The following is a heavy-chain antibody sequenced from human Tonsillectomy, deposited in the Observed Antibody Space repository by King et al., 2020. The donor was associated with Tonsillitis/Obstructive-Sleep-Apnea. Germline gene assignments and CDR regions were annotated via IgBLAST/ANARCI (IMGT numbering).Heavy chain of an antibody. V-gene: IGHV1-69*10. J-gene: IGHJ4*02. Sequence: VQLVQSGAEVKKPGSSVNVSCKASGDTFSYYAISWVRQAPGHGLEWMGGIIPVLRVTDNAQKFQGRVTFTADKSRTTGYMELTSLTSEDTAVYYCARGYYYDSSGYHLDYWGQGTLVTVSS. CDR1: GDTFSYYA. CDR2: IIPVLRVT. CDR3: ARGYYYDSSGYHLDY. D-gene: IGHD3-22*01.